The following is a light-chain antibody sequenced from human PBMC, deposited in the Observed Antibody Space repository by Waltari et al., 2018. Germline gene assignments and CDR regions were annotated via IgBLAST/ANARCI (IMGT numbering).Light chain of an antibody. J-gene: IGKJ4*01. CDR2: GAS. CDR1: QRVSRN. CDR3: QQYNNWPPKIT. V-gene: IGKV3-15*01. Sequence: EIVMTQSPVTLSVSPGERATLSCRAGQRVSRNLAWYQQKPGQAPRLLIYGASTRATGVPARFSGSGSGTEFILTISSLQSEDFAVYYCQQYNNWPPKITFGGGTKVEI.